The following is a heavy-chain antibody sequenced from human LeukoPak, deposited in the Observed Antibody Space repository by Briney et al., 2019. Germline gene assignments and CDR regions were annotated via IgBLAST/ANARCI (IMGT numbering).Heavy chain of an antibody. CDR3: ARVSYSSRPL. Sequence: SVKVSCKASGFTFTSSAMQWVRQARGQRLEWIGWIVVGSGNTNYAQKFQERVTITRDMSTSTAYMELSSLRAEDTAVYYCARVSYSSRPLWGQGTMVTVSS. V-gene: IGHV1-58*02. CDR1: GFTFTSSA. D-gene: IGHD6-13*01. J-gene: IGHJ3*01. CDR2: IVVGSGNT.